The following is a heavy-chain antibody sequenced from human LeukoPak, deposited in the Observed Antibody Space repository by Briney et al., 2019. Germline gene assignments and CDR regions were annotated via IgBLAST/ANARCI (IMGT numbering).Heavy chain of an antibody. CDR1: GFTFDDYA. CDR3: AKEGLMGKYNYFDY. D-gene: IGHD3-16*01. J-gene: IGHJ4*02. CDR2: ISWNSGSI. V-gene: IGHV3-9*01. Sequence: GGSLRLSCAASGFTFDDYAMHWVRQAPGKGLEWVSGISWNSGSIGYADSVKGRFTISRDNAKNSLYLQMNSLRAEDTALYYCAKEGLMGKYNYFDYWGQGTLVTVSS.